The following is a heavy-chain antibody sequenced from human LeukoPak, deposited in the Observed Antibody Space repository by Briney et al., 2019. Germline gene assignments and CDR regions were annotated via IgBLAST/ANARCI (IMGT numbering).Heavy chain of an antibody. Sequence: PGESLTLSCKGSGYIFTSYWIGWVRQMPGKGLEWMGIIYPGDSDTIYSPSFQGQVTISADKSISTAYLQWSSLKASDTAMYYCARTYCGGDCYYSFFDYWGQGTLVTVSS. V-gene: IGHV5-51*03. CDR2: IYPGDSDT. CDR1: GYIFTSYW. CDR3: ARTYCGGDCYYSFFDY. D-gene: IGHD2-21*02. J-gene: IGHJ4*02.